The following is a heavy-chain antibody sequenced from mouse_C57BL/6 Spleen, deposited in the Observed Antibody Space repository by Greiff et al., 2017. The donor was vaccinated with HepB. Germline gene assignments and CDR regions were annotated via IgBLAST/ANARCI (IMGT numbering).Heavy chain of an antibody. Sequence: EVQLQESGPELVKPGASVKMSCKASGYTFTDYNMHWVKQSHGKSLEWIGYINPNNGGTSYNQKFKGKATLTVNKSSSTAYMELRSLTSEDSAVYYCARWDTTVVAFDYWGQGTTLTVSS. J-gene: IGHJ2*01. CDR2: INPNNGGT. CDR3: ARWDTTVVAFDY. CDR1: GYTFTDYN. V-gene: IGHV1-22*01. D-gene: IGHD1-1*01.